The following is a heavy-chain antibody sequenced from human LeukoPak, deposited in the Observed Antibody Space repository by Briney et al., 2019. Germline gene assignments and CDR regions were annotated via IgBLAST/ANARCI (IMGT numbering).Heavy chain of an antibody. D-gene: IGHD3-3*01. J-gene: IGHJ6*03. Sequence: SVKVSCKASGGTFSSYAISWVRQAPGQGLEWMGGIIPIFGTANYAQKFQGRVTITTDESTSTAYMELSSLRSEDTAAYYCASDSPGFWSGYYYMDVWGKGTTVTVSS. CDR1: GGTFSSYA. V-gene: IGHV1-69*05. CDR2: IIPIFGTA. CDR3: ASDSPGFWSGYYYMDV.